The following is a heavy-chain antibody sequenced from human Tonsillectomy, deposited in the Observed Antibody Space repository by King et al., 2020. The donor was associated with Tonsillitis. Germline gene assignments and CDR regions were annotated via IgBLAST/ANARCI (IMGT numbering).Heavy chain of an antibody. CDR1: GYNFTSYY. J-gene: IGHJ4*02. V-gene: IGHV1-46*01. D-gene: IGHD3-22*01. Sequence: VQLVESGAEVKKPGASVKVSCKASGYNFTSYYMHWVRQAPGQGLEWMGRLNPSGGNTRYAQKFQDRVTLTRDTSTSTVYMELSSLRSEDTAVYYCARFMILVITRGFDFGGQGTLVTVSS. CDR2: LNPSGGNT. CDR3: ARFMILVITRGFDF.